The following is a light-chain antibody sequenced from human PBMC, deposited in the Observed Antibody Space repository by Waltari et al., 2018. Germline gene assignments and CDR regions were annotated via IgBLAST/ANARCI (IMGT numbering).Light chain of an antibody. CDR3: QQYNNWPET. CDR1: QSIGSN. V-gene: IGKV3-15*01. J-gene: IGKJ1*01. CDR2: GAS. Sequence: DIVMTQSPATLSVSQGERATLSCRASQSIGSNLAWYQHKPGQAPRFLIYGASTRATGIPVRFSGSGSGTEFTLTISSLQSADFAVYFCQQYNNWPETFGQGTKVEIK.